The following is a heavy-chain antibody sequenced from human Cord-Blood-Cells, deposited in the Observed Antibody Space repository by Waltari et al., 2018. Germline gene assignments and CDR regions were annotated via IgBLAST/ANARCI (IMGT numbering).Heavy chain of an antibody. CDR3: ARDRNYSNSLSGFDY. J-gene: IGHJ4*02. CDR1: GYTFTSYG. D-gene: IGHD4-4*01. V-gene: IGHV1-18*01. CDR2: IAPYNGDT. Sequence: QVQLVQSGAEVKKPGASVKVSCKASGYTFTSYGISWVRQAPGQGLEWIGWIAPYNGDTNYAQKLQGKFASPTDTSTSTAYMELRSLRSDDTAVYYCARDRNYSNSLSGFDYWGQGTLVTVSS.